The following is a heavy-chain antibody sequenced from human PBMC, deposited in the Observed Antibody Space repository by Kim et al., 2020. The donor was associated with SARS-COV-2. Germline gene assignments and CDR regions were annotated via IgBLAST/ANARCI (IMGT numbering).Heavy chain of an antibody. CDR3: ASLTTYGPDS. D-gene: IGHD3-10*01. Sequence: STSYNPSLKSRVTISVDTSKNQFSLKLSSVTAADTAVYYCASLTTYGPDSWGQGTLVTVSS. CDR2: ST. J-gene: IGHJ4*02. V-gene: IGHV4-4*09.